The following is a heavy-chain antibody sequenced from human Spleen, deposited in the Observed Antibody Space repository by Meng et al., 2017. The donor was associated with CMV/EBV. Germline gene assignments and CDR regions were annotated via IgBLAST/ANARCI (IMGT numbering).Heavy chain of an antibody. D-gene: IGHD4-17*01. Sequence: GESLKISCEGSGYTFGNYWIDWLRQMPGKGLEWMGSIHPGDSDTRYSPSFHGQVTFSADKSIRTAYLQWSGLKASDTAMYYCARRGMMTTRGYWFDPWGQGTLVTVSS. V-gene: IGHV5-51*01. CDR1: GYTFGNYW. J-gene: IGHJ5*02. CDR2: IHPGDSDT. CDR3: ARRGMMTTRGYWFDP.